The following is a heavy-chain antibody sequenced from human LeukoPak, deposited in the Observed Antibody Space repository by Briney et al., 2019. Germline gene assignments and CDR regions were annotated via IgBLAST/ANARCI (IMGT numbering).Heavy chain of an antibody. J-gene: IGHJ5*02. V-gene: IGHV1-2*02. CDR1: GYTFTGYY. CDR3: ARGRLRGTIFGVVISSEGWFDP. CDR2: INPNSGST. D-gene: IGHD3-3*01. Sequence: ASVTVSCKASGYTFTGYYMHWVRQAPGQGLEWMGWINPNSGSTNYAQKFQGRVTMTRDTSISTAYMELSRLRSDDTAVYYCARGRLRGTIFGVVISSEGWFDPWGQGTLVTVS.